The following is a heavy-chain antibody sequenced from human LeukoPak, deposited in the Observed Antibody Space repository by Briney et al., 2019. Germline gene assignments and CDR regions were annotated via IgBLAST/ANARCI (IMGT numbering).Heavy chain of an antibody. Sequence: SETLSLTCTVSGGSISSGDYYWSWIRQHPGKGLEWIGYIYYSGSTNYNPSLKSRVTISVDTSKNQFSLKLSSVTAADTAVYYCARAQPARYCTSTSCYAAFDIWGQGTMVTVSS. V-gene: IGHV4-61*08. CDR3: ARAQPARYCTSTSCYAAFDI. CDR1: GGSISSGDYY. J-gene: IGHJ3*02. CDR2: IYYSGST. D-gene: IGHD2-2*01.